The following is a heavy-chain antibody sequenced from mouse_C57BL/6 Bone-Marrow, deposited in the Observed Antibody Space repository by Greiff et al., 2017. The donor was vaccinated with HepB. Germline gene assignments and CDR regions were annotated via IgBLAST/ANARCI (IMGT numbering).Heavy chain of an antibody. V-gene: IGHV3-6*01. J-gene: IGHJ3*01. CDR1: GYSITSGYY. D-gene: IGHD2-1*01. CDR2: ISYDGSN. CDR3: AREGLSTLGFAY. Sequence: DVQLQESGPGLVKPSQSLSLPCSVTGYSITSGYYWNWIRQFPGNKLEWMGYISYDGSNNYNPSLKNRISITRDTSKNQFFLKLNSVTTEDTATYYCAREGLSTLGFAYWGQGTLVTVSA.